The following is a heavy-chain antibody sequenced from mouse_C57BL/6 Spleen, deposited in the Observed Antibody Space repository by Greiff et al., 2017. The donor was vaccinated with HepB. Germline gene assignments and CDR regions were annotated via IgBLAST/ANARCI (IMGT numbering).Heavy chain of an antibody. J-gene: IGHJ1*03. V-gene: IGHV1-80*01. D-gene: IGHD1-1*01. Sequence: VKLQQSGAELVKPGASVKISCKASGYAFSSYWMNWVKQRPGKGLEWIGQIYPGDGDTNYNGKFKGKATLTADKSSSTAYMQLSSLTSEDSAVYFCQITTVVAGYFDVWGTGTTVTVSS. CDR1: GYAFSSYW. CDR3: QITTVVAGYFDV. CDR2: IYPGDGDT.